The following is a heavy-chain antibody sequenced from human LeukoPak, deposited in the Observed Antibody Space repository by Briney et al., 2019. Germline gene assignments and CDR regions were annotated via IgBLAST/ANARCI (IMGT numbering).Heavy chain of an antibody. V-gene: IGHV4-4*02. J-gene: IGHJ4*02. CDR1: GGSISSDYW. Sequence: SETLSLTCSVSGGSISSDYWWTWVRQPPGKGLEWIGEFYHRGTTNYNPSLKSRVTISLDKSKNQFSLNLSSMTAADTAVYYCARAVFSSGWSGDYFDYWGQGTLVTVSS. CDR3: ARAVFSSGWSGDYFDY. D-gene: IGHD6-19*01. CDR2: FYHRGTT.